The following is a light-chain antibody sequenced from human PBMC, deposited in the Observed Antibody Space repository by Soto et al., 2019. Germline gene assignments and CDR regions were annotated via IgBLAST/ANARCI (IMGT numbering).Light chain of an antibody. V-gene: IGLV2-8*01. Sequence: QSALTQPPSASGPPGQSVTISCTGTSSDVGGYNYVSWYQQHPGKAPKLMIYDVSKRPSGVPDRFSGSKSGNTASLTVSGLQAEDEADYYCSSYAGSNTPSVFGTGTKVTVL. CDR1: SSDVGGYNY. CDR2: DVS. J-gene: IGLJ1*01. CDR3: SSYAGSNTPSV.